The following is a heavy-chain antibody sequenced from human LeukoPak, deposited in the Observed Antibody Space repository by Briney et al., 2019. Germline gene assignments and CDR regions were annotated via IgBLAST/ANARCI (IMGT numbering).Heavy chain of an antibody. J-gene: IGHJ4*02. CDR1: GYTLTELF. CDR3: ATDLESSGWPRVGY. CDR2: FDPEDGET. Sequence: ASVKVSCKVSGYTLTELFMHWVRQAPGKGLEWMGGFDPEDGETIYAQKFQGRVTMTEDTSTDTAYMELSSLRSEDTAVYYCATDLESSGWPRVGYWGQGTLVTVSS. V-gene: IGHV1-24*01. D-gene: IGHD6-19*01.